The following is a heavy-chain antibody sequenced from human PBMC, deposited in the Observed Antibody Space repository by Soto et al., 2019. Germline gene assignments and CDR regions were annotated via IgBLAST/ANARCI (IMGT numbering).Heavy chain of an antibody. CDR3: AREFYCTNGVCPPDY. V-gene: IGHV1-18*01. CDR1: GYTFTSYG. CDR2: ISAYNGNT. Sequence: ASVKVSCKASGYTFTSYGISWVRQAPGRGLEWMGWISAYNGNTNYAQKLQGRVTMTTDTSTSTAYMELRSLRSDDTAVYYCAREFYCTNGVCPPDYWGQGTLVTVSS. J-gene: IGHJ4*02. D-gene: IGHD2-8*01.